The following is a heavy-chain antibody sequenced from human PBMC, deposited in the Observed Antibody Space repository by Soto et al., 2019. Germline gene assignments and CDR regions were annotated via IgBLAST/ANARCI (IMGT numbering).Heavy chain of an antibody. CDR1: GFTVSSNY. D-gene: IGHD1-26*01. V-gene: IGHV3-66*01. J-gene: IGHJ6*02. Sequence: GGSLRLSCAASGFTVSSNYISWVRQAPGKGREWVSVIYSGGTTYYTDSVKGRFTISRDNSKNTLYLQMNSLRVEDTAVYYCAGNHLLGLYYYYGMDVWGQGTTVTVSS. CDR2: IYSGGTT. CDR3: AGNHLLGLYYYYGMDV.